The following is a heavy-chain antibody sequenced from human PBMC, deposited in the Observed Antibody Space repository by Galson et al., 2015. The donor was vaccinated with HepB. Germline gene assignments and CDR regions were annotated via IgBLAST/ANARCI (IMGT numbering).Heavy chain of an antibody. Sequence: SLRLSCAASGFTVSSNYLSWVRQAPGKGLEWVSVIYSGGSTYYADSVKGRFTISRDNSKNTLYLQMNSLRAEDTAVYYCARGAGERLRYFDCLPTGPFDYWGQGTLVTVSS. D-gene: IGHD3-9*01. CDR1: GFTVSSNY. CDR2: IYSGGST. V-gene: IGHV3-66*01. J-gene: IGHJ4*02. CDR3: ARGAGERLRYFDCLPTGPFDY.